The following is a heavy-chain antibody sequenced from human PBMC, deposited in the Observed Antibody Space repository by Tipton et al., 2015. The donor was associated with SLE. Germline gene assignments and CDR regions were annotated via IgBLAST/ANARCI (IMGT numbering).Heavy chain of an antibody. J-gene: IGHJ4*02. D-gene: IGHD2-2*01. V-gene: IGHV4-4*02. CDR2: IYTSGST. Sequence: TLSLTCAVSGGSISSSNWWSWVRQPPGKGLEWIGRIYTSGSTNYNPSLKSRVTISVDTSKHRFSLKLSSVTAADTAVYYCARDLAYCSSTSCFDYFDYWGQGTLVTVSS. CDR3: ARDLAYCSSTSCFDYFDY. CDR1: GGSISSSNW.